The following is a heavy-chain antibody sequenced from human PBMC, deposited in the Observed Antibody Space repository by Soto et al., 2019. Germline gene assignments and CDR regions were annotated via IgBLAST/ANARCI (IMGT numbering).Heavy chain of an antibody. J-gene: IGHJ5*02. CDR3: ARDAYYYTS. CDR1: GFTFSRNS. V-gene: IGHV3-48*02. D-gene: IGHD3-10*01. Sequence: EGQLVESGGDLAQPGGSLRLSCAASGFTFSRNSMSWVRQAPGKGLEWGAHISSSGSTIDYADSVRGRFTISRDNSKNSLYLQMNSLRDEDTAVYYCARDAYYYTSWGQGTLVTVSS. CDR2: ISSSGSTI.